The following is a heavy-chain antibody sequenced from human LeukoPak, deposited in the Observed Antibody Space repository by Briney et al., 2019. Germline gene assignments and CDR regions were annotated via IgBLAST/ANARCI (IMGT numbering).Heavy chain of an antibody. Sequence: PGESLKISCRGSGYSFSGYWIAWVRQMPGKGLEWMGVIFPSDSQTRYSPSFQGQVTISADKSISTAYLQWSSLKASDTAMYYCARKYYYDSSGYYWPFDYWGQGTLVTVSS. CDR2: IFPSDSQT. CDR1: GYSFSGYW. V-gene: IGHV5-51*01. J-gene: IGHJ4*02. D-gene: IGHD3-22*01. CDR3: ARKYYYDSSGYYWPFDY.